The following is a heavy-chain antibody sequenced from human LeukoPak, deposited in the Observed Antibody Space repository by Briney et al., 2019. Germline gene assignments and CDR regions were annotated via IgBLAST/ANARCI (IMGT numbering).Heavy chain of an antibody. CDR2: ISGSGSST. Sequence: GGSLRLSCAASGFTLSTYAMSWVRQAPGKGLECVSTISGSGSSTYYADSVKGRFTISRDSSKNTLHLQMSSLRAEDTAVYYCAKGREAYSGSYTPFDYWGQGTLVTVSS. J-gene: IGHJ4*02. D-gene: IGHD1-26*01. CDR3: AKGREAYSGSYTPFDY. V-gene: IGHV3-23*01. CDR1: GFTLSTYA.